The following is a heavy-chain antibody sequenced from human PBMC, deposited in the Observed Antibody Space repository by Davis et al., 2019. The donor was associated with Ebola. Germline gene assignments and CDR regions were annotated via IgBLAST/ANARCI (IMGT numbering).Heavy chain of an antibody. CDR3: ARDLKQPPPSYYYGMDV. CDR2: IRSKAYRGTT. D-gene: IGHD6-13*01. J-gene: IGHJ6*02. CDR1: GLSFGDYA. V-gene: IGHV3-49*04. Sequence: GGSLRLSCAASGLSFGDYAFNWVRRAPGKGLEWVGFIRSKAYRGTTEYAASVKGRFAISRDGSKSIAYLQMNSLKTEDTAVYYCARDLKQPPPSYYYGMDVWGQGTTVTVSS.